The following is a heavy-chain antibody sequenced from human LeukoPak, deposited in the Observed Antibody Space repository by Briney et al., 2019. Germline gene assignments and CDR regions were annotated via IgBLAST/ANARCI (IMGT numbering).Heavy chain of an antibody. CDR2: IRHDGSNK. CDR3: ARDHHGTGSYFEY. CDR1: GFTFSSYG. Sequence: PGGSLGLSCAASGFTFSSYGIHWVRQAPGKGLEWVAFIRHDGSNKYFLDSVRGRFTISRDNSKNTLFLQMNSLRVDDTAVYYCARDHHGTGSYFEYWGQGILVTVSS. D-gene: IGHD3-10*01. V-gene: IGHV3-30*02. J-gene: IGHJ4*02.